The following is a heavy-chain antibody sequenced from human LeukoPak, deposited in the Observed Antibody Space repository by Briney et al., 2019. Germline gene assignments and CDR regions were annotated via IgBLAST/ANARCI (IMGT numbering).Heavy chain of an antibody. CDR1: GFTFSTYS. CDR2: ISSSKSAT. Sequence: GGSLRLSCAASGFTFSTYSMNWVRQAPGKGLEWVSHISSSKSATCYADSVKGRFTISRDNAKNSLYLQMNSLRVEDTAVYYCARGLGSDYWGQGTLVTVSS. CDR3: ARGLGSDY. V-gene: IGHV3-48*04. D-gene: IGHD1-26*01. J-gene: IGHJ4*02.